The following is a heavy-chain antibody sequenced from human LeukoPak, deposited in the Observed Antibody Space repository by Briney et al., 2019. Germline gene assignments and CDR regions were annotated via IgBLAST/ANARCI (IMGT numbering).Heavy chain of an antibody. CDR2: ISWNSGSI. CDR3: AKDRQLGFDY. D-gene: IGHD7-27*01. CDR1: GFTFDDYA. Sequence: PGGSLRLSCAASGFTFDDYAMHWVRHAPGKGLEWVSSISWNSGSIGYGDSVKGRFTISRDNAKNSLYLQMNNLTAEDTALYYCAKDRQLGFDYWGQGTLVTVSS. J-gene: IGHJ4*02. V-gene: IGHV3-9*01.